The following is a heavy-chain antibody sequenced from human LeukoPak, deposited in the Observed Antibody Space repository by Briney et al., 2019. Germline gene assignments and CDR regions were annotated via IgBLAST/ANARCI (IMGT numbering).Heavy chain of an antibody. Sequence: PETPRLTCTVSGGSISSYYWSWIRQPPGKGLEWIGYMSYSGSTNYNPSLKSRVTMSINTSKNQFSLRLSSVTAADTAVYYCARGSDFGDYWGQGTLVTVSS. D-gene: IGHD4-17*01. CDR3: ARGSDFGDY. J-gene: IGHJ4*02. CDR1: GGSISSYY. CDR2: MSYSGST. V-gene: IGHV4-59*01.